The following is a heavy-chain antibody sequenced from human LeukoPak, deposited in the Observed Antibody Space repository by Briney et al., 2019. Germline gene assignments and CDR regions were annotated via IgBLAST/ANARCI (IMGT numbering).Heavy chain of an antibody. CDR2: ISAYNGNT. D-gene: IGHD2-2*01. Sequence: ASVKVSCKASGYTFTSYGISWVRQAPGQGLEWMGWISAYNGNTNYAQKLQGRVTMTTDTSTSTAYIELRSLTPSETALYYCSNHRPGSTSWRDLDYWGQGTLVTVSS. J-gene: IGHJ4*02. V-gene: IGHV1-18*01. CDR3: SNHRPGSTSWRDLDY. CDR1: GYTFTSYG.